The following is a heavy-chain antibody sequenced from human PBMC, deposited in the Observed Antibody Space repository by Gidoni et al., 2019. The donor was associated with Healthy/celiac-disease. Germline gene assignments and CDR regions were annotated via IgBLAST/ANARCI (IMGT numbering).Heavy chain of an antibody. CDR3: AKDAIPSIVVLHTYYFDY. CDR2: ISGSGGST. V-gene: IGHV3-23*01. D-gene: IGHD2-15*01. Sequence: EVQLLESGGGLVQPGGSLRLSCAAPGFTFSSHARSWVRQAPGKGLEWVSAISGSGGSTYYADSVKGRFTISRDNSKNTLYLQMNSLRAEDTAVYYCAKDAIPSIVVLHTYYFDYWGQGTLVTVSS. CDR1: GFTFSSHA. J-gene: IGHJ4*02.